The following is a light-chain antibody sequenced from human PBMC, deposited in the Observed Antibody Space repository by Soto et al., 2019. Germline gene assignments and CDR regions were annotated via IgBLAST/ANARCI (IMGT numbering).Light chain of an antibody. V-gene: IGKV3-20*01. Sequence: EMVLTESPGPLSLSPGEIATYSCRASQSVSSSYLAWYQQKPGQAPRLLIYGACSRATGIPDRFSGSGSGTDFTLTISRLEPEDFAVYYWQQYGSSTWASGQRTKVDIK. CDR2: GAC. CDR1: QSVSSSY. J-gene: IGKJ1*01. CDR3: QQYGSSTWA.